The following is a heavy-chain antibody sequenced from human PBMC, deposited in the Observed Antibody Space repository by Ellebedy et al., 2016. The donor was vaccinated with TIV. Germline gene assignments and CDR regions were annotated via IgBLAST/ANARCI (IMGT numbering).Heavy chain of an antibody. V-gene: IGHV3-9*01. CDR1: GFTFDDYG. J-gene: IGHJ3*01. CDR2: ISWHCCSI. CDR3: ARETVAVPEGNTFDF. D-gene: IGHD2-2*01. Sequence: SLKISCAASGFTFDDYGMHWVRQAPGKGLEWVSGISWHCCSIGYADSAKGRFTISRDNARNSLYLQMKSLRVDDTAMYYCARETVAVPEGNTFDFWGQGTMVTVST.